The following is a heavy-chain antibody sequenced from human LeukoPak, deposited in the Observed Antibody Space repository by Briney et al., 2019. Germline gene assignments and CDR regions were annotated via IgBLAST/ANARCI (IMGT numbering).Heavy chain of an antibody. CDR1: GYTFTNYG. CDR2: ISANTGNT. CDR3: ARSSSGYNYRYNYGIDV. V-gene: IGHV1-18*01. J-gene: IGHJ6*02. D-gene: IGHD5-12*01. Sequence: ASVKVSCKASGYTFTNYGLFWVRQAPGQGLEWMGWISANTGNTKALQSFKGRVTMTTDTATSTAYMELRSLTSVDTAVYYCARSSSGYNYRYNYGIDVWGQGTTVIVSS.